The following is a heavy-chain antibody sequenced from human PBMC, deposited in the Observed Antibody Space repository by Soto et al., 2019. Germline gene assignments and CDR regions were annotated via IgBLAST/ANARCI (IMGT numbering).Heavy chain of an antibody. J-gene: IGHJ6*02. V-gene: IGHV1-69*01. D-gene: IGHD2-2*01. Sequence: QVQLVQSGAEAKKPGSSVKVSCKASGGTFSSYAISWVRQAPGQGLEWMGGIIPIFGTANYAQKFQGRVTITADESTSTAYMELSSLRSEDTAVYYCARDRKYCSSTSCYYYYYGMDVWGQGTTVTVSS. CDR3: ARDRKYCSSTSCYYYYYGMDV. CDR2: IIPIFGTA. CDR1: GGTFSSYA.